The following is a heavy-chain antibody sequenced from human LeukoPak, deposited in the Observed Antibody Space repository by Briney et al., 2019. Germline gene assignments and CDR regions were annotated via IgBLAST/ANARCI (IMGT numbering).Heavy chain of an antibody. V-gene: IGHV4-4*02. J-gene: IGHJ4*02. CDR1: GGSVINTNW. D-gene: IGHD3-3*01. CDR2: VHLDGRT. Sequence: SGTLSLTCGVSGGSVINTNWWTWVRQPPGKGLEWIGEVHLDGRTNYNPSLESRLTMSVDVSENQVSLKLTSVTTADTAVYYCAREGGFYRPLDYSGQGTLVTVSS. CDR3: AREGGFYRPLDY.